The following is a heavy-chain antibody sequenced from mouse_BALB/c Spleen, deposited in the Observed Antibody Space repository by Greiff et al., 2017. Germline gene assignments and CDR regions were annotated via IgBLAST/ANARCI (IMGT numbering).Heavy chain of an antibody. V-gene: IGHV1S26*01. Sequence: QVQLKQSGAELVKPGASVKLSCTASGFNIKDTYMHWVKQRPEQGLEWIGYINPSTGYTEYNQKFKDKATLTADKSSSTAYMQLSSLTSEDSAVYYCARRYYGSSYENYFDYWGQGTTLTVSS. CDR3: ARRYYGSSYENYFDY. CDR2: INPSTGYT. J-gene: IGHJ2*01. D-gene: IGHD1-1*01. CDR1: GFNIKDTY.